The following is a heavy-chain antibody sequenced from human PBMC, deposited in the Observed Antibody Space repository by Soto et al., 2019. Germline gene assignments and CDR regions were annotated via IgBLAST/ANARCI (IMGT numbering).Heavy chain of an antibody. J-gene: IGHJ6*02. V-gene: IGHV3-11*04. CDR1: GFTFSDYY. Sequence: GGSLRLSCAASGFTFSDYYMSWIRQAPGKGLEWVSYISSSGSTIYYADSVKGRFTISRDNAKNSLYLQMNSLRDEDTAVYYCARDQTPDYGDYYYYGMDVWGQGTTVTVSS. D-gene: IGHD4-17*01. CDR3: ARDQTPDYGDYYYYGMDV. CDR2: ISSSGSTI.